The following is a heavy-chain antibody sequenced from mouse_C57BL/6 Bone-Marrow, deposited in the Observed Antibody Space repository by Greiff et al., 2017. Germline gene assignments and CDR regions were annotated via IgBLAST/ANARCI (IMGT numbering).Heavy chain of an antibody. CDR3: ARGVGIRRGGFDY. CDR1: GDSITSGY. J-gene: IGHJ2*01. V-gene: IGHV3-8*02. D-gene: IGHD2-12*01. Sequence: EVMLVESGPSLVKPSQTLSLTCSVSGDSITSGYWNWIRKFPGNKLEYMGYISYSGSTYYNPSLKSRISITRDTSKNQYYLQLNSVTTEDTATYYSARGVGIRRGGFDYWGQGTTLTVSS. CDR2: ISYSGST.